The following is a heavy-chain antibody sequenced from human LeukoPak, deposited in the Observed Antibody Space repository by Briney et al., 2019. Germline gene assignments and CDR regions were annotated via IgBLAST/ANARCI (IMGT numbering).Heavy chain of an antibody. CDR1: GGSISSSSYY. J-gene: IGHJ4*02. CDR3: ARQRWSRGLDY. D-gene: IGHD5-24*01. CDR2: IYYSGST. Sequence: PSETLSLTCTVSGGSISSSSYYWGWIRQPPGKGVEWIGSIYYSGSTHYNPSLKSRVTISVDTSKNQFSLKLSSVTAADTAVYYCARQRWSRGLDYWGQGTLVTVSS. V-gene: IGHV4-39*01.